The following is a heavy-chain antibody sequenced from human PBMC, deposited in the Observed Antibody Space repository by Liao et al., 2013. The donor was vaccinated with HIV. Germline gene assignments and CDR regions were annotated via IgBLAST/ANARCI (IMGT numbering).Heavy chain of an antibody. Sequence: QVQLQESGPGLVKPSETLSLTCTVSGGSISSYYWSWIRQPPGKGLEWIGYIYYSGSTNYNPSLKSRVTISVDTSKNQFSLKLSSVTAADTAVYYCARDSARLLDFDYWGQGTLVTVSS. CDR2: IYYSGST. CDR1: GGSISSYY. CDR3: ARDSARLLDFDY. J-gene: IGHJ4*02. D-gene: IGHD6-6*01. V-gene: IGHV4-59*01.